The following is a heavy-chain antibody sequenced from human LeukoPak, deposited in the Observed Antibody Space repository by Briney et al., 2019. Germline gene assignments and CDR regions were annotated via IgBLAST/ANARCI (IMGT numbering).Heavy chain of an antibody. V-gene: IGHV4-30-2*01. D-gene: IGHD3-10*01. Sequence: SQTLSLTCAVSGGSISSGGYSWSWIRQPPRKGPEWIGYIYHSGSTYYNPSLKSRVTISVDMSKNQFSLKLSSVTAADTAVYYCARAHKDYYGSGSYHFDYWGQGTLVTVSS. CDR1: GGSISSGGYS. J-gene: IGHJ4*02. CDR3: ARAHKDYYGSGSYHFDY. CDR2: IYHSGST.